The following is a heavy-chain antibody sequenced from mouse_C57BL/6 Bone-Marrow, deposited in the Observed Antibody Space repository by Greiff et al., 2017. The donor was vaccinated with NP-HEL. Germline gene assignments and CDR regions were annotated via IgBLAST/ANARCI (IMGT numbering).Heavy chain of an antibody. J-gene: IGHJ2*01. CDR1: GYTFTNYW. V-gene: IGHV1-63*01. CDR3: ARGPGDY. Sequence: QVQLQQSGAELVRPGTSVEMSCKASGYTFTNYWIGWAKQRPGHGLEWLGDIYPGGGYTNYNEKFKGKATLTADKSSSTAYMQISGLTSEDSAIYYCARGPGDYWGQGTTLTVSS. CDR2: IYPGGGYT. D-gene: IGHD3-2*02.